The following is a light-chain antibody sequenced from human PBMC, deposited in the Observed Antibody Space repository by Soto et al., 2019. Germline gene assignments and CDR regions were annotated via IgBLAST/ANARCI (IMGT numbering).Light chain of an antibody. CDR1: QSVSTY. CDR3: QKYNTAPIT. J-gene: IGKJ5*01. CDR2: DAS. Sequence: EIVLTQSPATLSLSPGERATLSCRASQSVSTYLAWYQQRPGQAPRLLIYDASYRATDIPPRFSGSGSGTDFTLTISSLQPEDVATYYCQKYNTAPITFGQGTRLEIK. V-gene: IGKV3-11*01.